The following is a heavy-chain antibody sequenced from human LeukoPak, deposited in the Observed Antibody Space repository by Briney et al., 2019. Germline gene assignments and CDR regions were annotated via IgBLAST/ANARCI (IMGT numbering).Heavy chain of an antibody. D-gene: IGHD3-22*01. J-gene: IGHJ5*02. CDR2: ISAYNGNT. CDR1: GYTFTSYG. V-gene: IGHV1-18*01. CDR3: ARDEGYYYDSSGYLIDP. Sequence: EASVKVSCMASGYTFTSYGISWVRQAPGQGLEWMGWISAYNGNTNYAQKLQGRVTMTTDTSTSTAYMELRSLRSDDTAVYYCARDEGYYYDSSGYLIDPWGQGTLVTVSS.